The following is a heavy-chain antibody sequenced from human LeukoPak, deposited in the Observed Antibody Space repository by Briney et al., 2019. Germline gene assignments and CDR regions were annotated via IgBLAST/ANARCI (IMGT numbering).Heavy chain of an antibody. CDR3: ARVKGRGVRGVTPPDRIDY. CDR1: GYTFTSYD. J-gene: IGHJ4*02. V-gene: IGHV1-18*01. Sequence: ASVKVSCKASGYTFTSYDINWVRQAPGQGLEWMGWISAYNGNTNYAQKLQGRVTMTTDTSTSTAYMELRSLRSDDTAVYYCARVKGRGVRGVTPPDRIDYWGQGTLVTVSS. CDR2: ISAYNGNT. D-gene: IGHD3-10*01.